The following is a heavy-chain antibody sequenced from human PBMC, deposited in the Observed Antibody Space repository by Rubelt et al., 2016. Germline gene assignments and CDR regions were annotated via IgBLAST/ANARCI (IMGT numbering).Heavy chain of an antibody. J-gene: IGHJ4*02. V-gene: IGHV3-21*01. CDR1: GFTFSSYS. Sequence: EVQLVESGGGLVKPGGSLRLSCAASGFTFSSYSMNWVRQAPGKGLEWVSSISSSSSYIYYADSVKGRFTIPRDNAKNLLYLQMNSLRAEDTAVYYWARHQWLLPVDWGQGTLVTVSS. CDR3: ARHQWLLPVD. CDR2: ISSSSSYI. D-gene: IGHD4-23*01.